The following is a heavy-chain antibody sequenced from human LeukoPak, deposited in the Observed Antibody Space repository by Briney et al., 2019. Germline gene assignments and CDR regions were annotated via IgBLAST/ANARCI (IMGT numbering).Heavy chain of an antibody. CDR3: ARTVPGEPFDY. CDR1: RYTFTGYY. V-gene: IGHV1-2*02. CDR2: INPNSGGA. Sequence: ASVKVSCKASRYTFTGYYMHWVRQAPGQGLEWMGWINPNSGGANSAQKFQGRVTMTRDTSISTAYMELRSLTSDDTALYYCARTVPGEPFDYWGQGTLVTVSS. J-gene: IGHJ4*02. D-gene: IGHD6-19*01.